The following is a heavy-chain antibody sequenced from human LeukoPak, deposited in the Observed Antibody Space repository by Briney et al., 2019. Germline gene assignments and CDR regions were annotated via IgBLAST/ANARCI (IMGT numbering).Heavy chain of an antibody. Sequence: GGSLRLSCAASGFTFSSYWMSWVRQAPGKGLEWVANIKQDGSEKHYADSVKGRFTISRDNAKNSLYLQMNSLRAEDTAVYYCARGRDYGDSGDYWGQGTLVTVSS. CDR1: GFTFSSYW. CDR3: ARGRDYGDSGDY. V-gene: IGHV3-7*03. J-gene: IGHJ4*02. D-gene: IGHD4-17*01. CDR2: IKQDGSEK.